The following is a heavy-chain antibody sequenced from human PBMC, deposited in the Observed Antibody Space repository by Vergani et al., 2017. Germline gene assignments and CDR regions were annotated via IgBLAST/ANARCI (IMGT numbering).Heavy chain of an antibody. J-gene: IGHJ4*02. CDR1: ESSFISNE. CDR3: TRHVPCGDGACLHFDH. CDR2: INPIDSKI. Sequence: EVMLVQSGAEVKKPGESLKISCKYSESSFISNEIAWVRQMSGKGLQWMGNINPIDSKIAYSPSFQGQAIMSLDKSITTAYLKWRSLKASDTAIYYCTRHVPCGDGACLHFDHWGQGTQVTVSS. V-gene: IGHV5-51*01. D-gene: IGHD2-21*01.